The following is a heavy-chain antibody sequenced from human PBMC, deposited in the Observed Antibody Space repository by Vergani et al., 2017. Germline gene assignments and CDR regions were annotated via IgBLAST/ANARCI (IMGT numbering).Heavy chain of an antibody. J-gene: IGHJ6*02. CDR3: ARAMVGYWSGGSCLYSYCGMDV. CDR1: GGTFSSYA. CDR2: IIPIFGTA. D-gene: IGHD2-15*01. V-gene: IGHV1-69*12. Sequence: QVQLVQSGAEVKKPGSSVKVSCKASGGTFSSYAISLVRQAPGQGLEWMGGIIPIFGTANYAQKFQGRVTITADESTSTAYMELSSLRSEDTAVYYCARAMVGYWSGGSCLYSYCGMDVWGQGTTVTVSS.